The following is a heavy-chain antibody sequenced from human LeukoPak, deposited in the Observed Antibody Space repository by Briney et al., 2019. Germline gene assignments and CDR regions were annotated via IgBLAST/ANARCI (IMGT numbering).Heavy chain of an antibody. J-gene: IGHJ4*02. CDR3: ASEYSSGWCADAGNVVY. D-gene: IGHD6-19*01. CDR1: GFTFSSYS. CDR2: ISSSSSYI. Sequence: PGGSLRLSCAASGFTFSSYSMNWVRQAPGKGLEWASSISSSSSYIYYADSVKGRFTISRDNAKNSLYLQMNSQRAEDTAVYYCASEYSSGWCADAGNVVYWGQGTLVTVSS. V-gene: IGHV3-21*01.